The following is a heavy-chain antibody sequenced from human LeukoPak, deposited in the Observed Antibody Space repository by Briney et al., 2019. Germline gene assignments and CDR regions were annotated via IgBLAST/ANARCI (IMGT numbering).Heavy chain of an antibody. D-gene: IGHD3-16*01. CDR2: IYYSGST. J-gene: IGHJ4*02. CDR3: ARVNRVMITFGGAPPYFDY. Sequence: SETLSLTCTVSGGSISSGGYYWSWIRQHPGKGLEWIGYIYYSGSTYYNPSLKSRVTISVDTSKNQFSLKLSSVTAADTAVYYYARVNRVMITFGGAPPYFDYWGQGALVTVSS. V-gene: IGHV4-31*03. CDR1: GGSISSGGYY.